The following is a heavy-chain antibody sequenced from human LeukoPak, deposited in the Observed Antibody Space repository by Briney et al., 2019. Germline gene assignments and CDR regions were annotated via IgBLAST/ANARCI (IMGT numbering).Heavy chain of an antibody. J-gene: IGHJ5*02. CDR2: IIPILGIA. D-gene: IGHD3-22*01. Sequence: SVKVSCKASGGTFSSYAISWVRQAPGQGLEWMGRIIPILGIANYAQKFQGRATITADESTSTAYMELSSLRSEDTAVYYCARIGYYYYDSSGFWFDPWGQGTLVTVSS. CDR1: GGTFSSYA. CDR3: ARIGYYYYDSSGFWFDP. V-gene: IGHV1-69*04.